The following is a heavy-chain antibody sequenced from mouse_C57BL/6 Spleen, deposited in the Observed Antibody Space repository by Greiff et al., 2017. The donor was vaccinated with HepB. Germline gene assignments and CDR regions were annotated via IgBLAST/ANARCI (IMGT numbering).Heavy chain of an antibody. J-gene: IGHJ2*01. Sequence: QVQLKQPGAELVKPGASVKLSCKASGYTFTSYWMHWVKQRPGQGLEWIGMIHPNSGSTNYNEKFKSKATLTVDKSSSTAYMQLSSLTSEDSAVYYCARWSYYGSSYPYYFDYWGQGTTLTVSS. CDR3: ARWSYYGSSYPYYFDY. CDR2: IHPNSGST. CDR1: GYTFTSYW. D-gene: IGHD1-1*01. V-gene: IGHV1-64*01.